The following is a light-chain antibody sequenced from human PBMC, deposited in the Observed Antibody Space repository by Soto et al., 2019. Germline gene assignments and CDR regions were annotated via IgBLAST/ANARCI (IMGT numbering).Light chain of an antibody. Sequence: QSALTQPASVSGSPGQSITISCTGTSSDVGGYNLVSWYQQHPGKAPKLMIYEGSKRPSGVSNRFSGSKSGNTASLTICGLQAEDEADYYCCSYAGSSTFGVFGGGTKVTVL. CDR1: SSDVGGYNL. J-gene: IGLJ2*01. V-gene: IGLV2-23*03. CDR3: CSYAGSSTFGV. CDR2: EGS.